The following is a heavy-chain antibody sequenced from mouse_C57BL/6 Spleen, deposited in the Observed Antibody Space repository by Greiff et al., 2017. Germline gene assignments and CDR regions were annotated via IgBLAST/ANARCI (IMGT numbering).Heavy chain of an antibody. CDR2: IHPNSGST. D-gene: IGHD2-4*01. Sequence: VKLQQPGAELVKPGASVKLSCTASGYTFTSYWMHWVKQRPGQGLEWIGMIHPNSGSTNYNEKFKSKATLTVDKSSSTAYMQLSSLTSEDSAVYYCSLIYYDYDVAYWGQGTLVTVSA. V-gene: IGHV1-64*01. CDR3: SLIYYDYDVAY. CDR1: GYTFTSYW. J-gene: IGHJ3*01.